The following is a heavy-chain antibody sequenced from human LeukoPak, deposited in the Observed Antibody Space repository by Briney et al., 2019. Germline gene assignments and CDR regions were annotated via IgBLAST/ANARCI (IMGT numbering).Heavy chain of an antibody. Sequence: GASVKVSCKASGGTFSSYAISWVRQAPGQWLEWMGGIIPIFGTANYAQKFQGRVTITTDESTSTAYMELSSLRSEDTAVYYCARGPFGVGATFQGRNLPIRFDYWGQGTLVTVSS. D-gene: IGHD1-26*01. CDR2: IIPIFGTA. CDR1: GGTFSSYA. CDR3: ARGPFGVGATFQGRNLPIRFDY. V-gene: IGHV1-69*05. J-gene: IGHJ4*02.